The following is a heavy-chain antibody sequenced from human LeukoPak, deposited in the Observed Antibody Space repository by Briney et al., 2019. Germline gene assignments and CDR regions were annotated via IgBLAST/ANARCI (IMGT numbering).Heavy chain of an antibody. CDR2: ISGSGGST. CDR1: GFTFSSYA. D-gene: IGHD4-17*01. J-gene: IGHJ4*02. CDR3: AKAHKMTTVTTGMDY. V-gene: IGHV3-23*01. Sequence: GGSLRLSCAASGFTFSSYAMSWVRQAPGKGVEWVSAISGSGGSTYYADSVKGRFTISRDNSKNTLYLQMNSLRAEDTAVYYCAKAHKMTTVTTGMDYWGQGTLVTVSS.